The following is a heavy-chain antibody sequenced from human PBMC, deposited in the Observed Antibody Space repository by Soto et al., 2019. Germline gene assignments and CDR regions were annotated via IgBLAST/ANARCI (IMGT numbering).Heavy chain of an antibody. CDR3: VKNSGWFNT. CDR2: IDGNGGIT. CDR1: GFTFGTTD. Sequence: QLLQSGGGLVQPGGSLTLSCAASGFTFGTTDMSWVRQAPGEGLEWVSTIDGNGGITYYADSVKGRFTISRDNSRNTVYLQMNSLRGDDTALYYYVKNSGWFNTWGQGALVTVSS. D-gene: IGHD3-10*01. V-gene: IGHV3-23*01. J-gene: IGHJ5*02.